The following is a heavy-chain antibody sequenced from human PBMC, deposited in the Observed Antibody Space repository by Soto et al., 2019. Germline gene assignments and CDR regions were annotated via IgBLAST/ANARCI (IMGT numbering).Heavy chain of an antibody. CDR3: RRQPGHCGSTTCIGYYSVDV. CDR1: GGSISSSSYP. Sequence: QLQLQESGPRLVKPSETLSLSCCVSGGSISSSSYPWGWIRQPPGKGLEWIGTIYYSGSTHYNPSLEGRVAISADTPNNQLSLRLSSVTAADTAVYYCRRQPGHCGSTTCIGYYSVDVWGQGTTVTVS. CDR2: IYYSGST. J-gene: IGHJ6*02. V-gene: IGHV4-39*01. D-gene: IGHD2-2*01.